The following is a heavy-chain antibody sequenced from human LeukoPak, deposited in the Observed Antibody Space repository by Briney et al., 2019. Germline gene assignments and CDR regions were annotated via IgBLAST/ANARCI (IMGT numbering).Heavy chain of an antibody. D-gene: IGHD6-19*01. CDR2: IYPGDSDT. J-gene: IGHJ4*02. CDR1: GYSFTSYW. Sequence: GESLPICCMGSGYSFTSYWIGWVRQMPGKGMGWMGIIYPGDSDTRYSPSFQGQVTISADKSISTAYLQWSSLKASDTAMYYCARHSSGTVAGTNWGQGTLVTVSS. CDR3: ARHSSGTVAGTN. V-gene: IGHV5-51*01.